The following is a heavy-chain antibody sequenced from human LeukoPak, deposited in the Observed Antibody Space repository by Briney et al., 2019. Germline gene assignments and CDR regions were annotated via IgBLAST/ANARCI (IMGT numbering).Heavy chain of an antibody. J-gene: IGHJ6*02. CDR2: MNPNSGNT. Sequence: ASVKVSCKASGYTFTSYDINWVRQATGQGLEWMGWMNPNSGNTGYAQKFQGRVTMTRDTSIGTAYMELSRLRSDDTAVYYCARAYCSSTSCYGPYYYYGMDVWGQGTTVTVSS. V-gene: IGHV1-8*02. D-gene: IGHD2-2*01. CDR1: GYTFTSYD. CDR3: ARAYCSSTSCYGPYYYYGMDV.